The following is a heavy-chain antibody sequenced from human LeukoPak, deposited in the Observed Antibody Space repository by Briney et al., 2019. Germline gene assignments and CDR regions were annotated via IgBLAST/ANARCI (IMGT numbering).Heavy chain of an antibody. J-gene: IGHJ5*02. Sequence: PGGSLRLSCAASGFTFSSYEMTWVRQAPGKGLEWVSYISGSGSTMYYGDSVKGRFAISRDNAKNSLYLQMNSLRAEDTAVYYCARRVGAWGQGTLVTVSS. CDR1: GFTFSSYE. D-gene: IGHD1-26*01. V-gene: IGHV3-48*03. CDR2: ISGSGSTM. CDR3: ARRVGA.